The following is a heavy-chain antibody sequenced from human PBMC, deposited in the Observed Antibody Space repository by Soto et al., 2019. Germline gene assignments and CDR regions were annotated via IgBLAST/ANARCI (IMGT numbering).Heavy chain of an antibody. CDR1: GGSITNGGYY. J-gene: IGHJ4*01. V-gene: IGHV4-31*03. D-gene: IGHD1-1*01. CDR2: IYDTESS. Sequence: TLSLTCTVSGGSITNGGYYWTWIRQHPVRGLEWIGYIYDTESSFYHPSLKSRVTISLDTSKNQFSLNLRSVTAADTAVYYCARSQMATTGAYFDFWGHGTLVTVSS. CDR3: ARSQMATTGAYFDF.